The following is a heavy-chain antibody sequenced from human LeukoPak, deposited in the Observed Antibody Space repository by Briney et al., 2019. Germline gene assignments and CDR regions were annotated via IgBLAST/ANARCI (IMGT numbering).Heavy chain of an antibody. CDR3: ARGDCSGGSCWGEAFDI. D-gene: IGHD2-15*01. CDR2: IYYSGST. CDR1: GGSISSYY. V-gene: IGHV4-59*01. J-gene: IGHJ3*02. Sequence: SETQSLTCTVSGGSISSYYWSWIRQPPGKGLEWIGYIYYSGSTNYNPSLKSRVTISVDTSKNQFSLKLSSVTAADTAVYYCARGDCSGGSCWGEAFDIWGQGTMVTVSS.